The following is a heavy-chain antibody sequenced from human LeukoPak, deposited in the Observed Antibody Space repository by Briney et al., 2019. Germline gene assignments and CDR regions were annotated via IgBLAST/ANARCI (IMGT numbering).Heavy chain of an antibody. CDR2: ISYDGSNK. J-gene: IGHJ4*02. V-gene: IGHV3-30-3*01. CDR1: GFTFSSYA. D-gene: IGHD6-13*01. CDR3: ASLVAGWYSSSWATPDY. Sequence: GGSLRLSCAASGFTFSSYAMHWVRQAPGKGLEWVAVISYDGSNKYYADSVKGRFTISRDNSKSTLYLQMNSLRAEDTAVYYCASLVAGWYSSSWATPDYWGQGTLVTVSS.